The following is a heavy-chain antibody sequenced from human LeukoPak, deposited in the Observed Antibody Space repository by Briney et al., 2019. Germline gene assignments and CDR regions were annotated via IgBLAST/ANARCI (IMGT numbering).Heavy chain of an antibody. J-gene: IGHJ3*02. D-gene: IGHD3-22*01. CDR2: IWYDGSNK. CDR1: GFTFSSYG. Sequence: GGSLRLSCAASGFTFSSYGMHWVRQAPGKGLEWVAVIWYDGSNKYYADSVKARFTISRDNSKNTLYLQMNSLRTEDTAVYYCARDLPNYYDSSGPGAFDIWGQGTMVTVSS. V-gene: IGHV3-33*01. CDR3: ARDLPNYYDSSGPGAFDI.